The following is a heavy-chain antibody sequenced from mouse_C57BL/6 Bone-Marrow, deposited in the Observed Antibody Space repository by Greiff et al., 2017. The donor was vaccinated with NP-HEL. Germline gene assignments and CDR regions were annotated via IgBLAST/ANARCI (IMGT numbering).Heavy chain of an antibody. CDR3: ARSPYYYGSSGYAMDY. CDR2: INPSSGYT. CDR1: GYTFTSYW. Sequence: QVQLQQSGAELAKPGASVKLSCKASGYTFTSYWMHWVKQRPGQGLEWIGYINPSSGYTKYNQKFKDKATLTADKSFSTAYMQLSSLTYEDSAVYYCARSPYYYGSSGYAMDYWGQGTSVTVSS. J-gene: IGHJ4*01. D-gene: IGHD1-1*01. V-gene: IGHV1-7*01.